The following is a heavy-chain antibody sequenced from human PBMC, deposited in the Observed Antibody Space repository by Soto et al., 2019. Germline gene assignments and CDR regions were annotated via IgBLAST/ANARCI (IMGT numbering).Heavy chain of an antibody. V-gene: IGHV5-51*01. Sequence: PGESLKISCKGSGYSFTSYWIGWVRQMPGKGLEWMGIIYPGDSDTRYSPSFQGQVTISADKSISTAYLQWSSLKASDTAMYYCAAYRLGDTTFPWSFDPWGQGTLVTVSS. CDR1: GYSFTSYW. J-gene: IGHJ5*02. CDR3: AAYRLGDTTFPWSFDP. CDR2: IYPGDSDT. D-gene: IGHD2-21*02.